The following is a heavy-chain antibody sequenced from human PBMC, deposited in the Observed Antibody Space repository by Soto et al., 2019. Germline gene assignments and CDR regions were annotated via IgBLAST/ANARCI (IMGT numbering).Heavy chain of an antibody. Sequence: EVQLLESGGGLVQPGGSLRLSCAASGFTLSTYGITWVRQAPGKGLEWVSAITGTGGNTYYVESVKGRFTVSRDNSKNMLYLQVNSLRAEDTAVYYCARIRGYYYGLDVWGQGTTVTVSS. CDR1: GFTLSTYG. CDR2: ITGTGGNT. J-gene: IGHJ6*02. V-gene: IGHV3-23*01. CDR3: ARIRGYYYGLDV.